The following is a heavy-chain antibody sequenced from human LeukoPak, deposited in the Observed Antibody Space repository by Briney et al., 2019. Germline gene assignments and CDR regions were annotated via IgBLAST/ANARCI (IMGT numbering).Heavy chain of an antibody. Sequence: ASVKVSCKASGYTFTGYYMHWVRQAPGQGLEWMGWINPNSGGTNYAQKFQGRVTMTRDTSISTAYMELSRLRSDDTAVYYCARDNSVRDEAWWFSPWGQGTLVTVSS. V-gene: IGHV1-2*02. CDR1: GYTFTGYY. D-gene: IGHD5-24*01. CDR2: INPNSGGT. J-gene: IGHJ5*02. CDR3: ARDNSVRDEAWWFSP.